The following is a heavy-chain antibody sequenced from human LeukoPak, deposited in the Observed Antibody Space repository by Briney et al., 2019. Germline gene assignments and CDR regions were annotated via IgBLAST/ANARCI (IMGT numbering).Heavy chain of an antibody. CDR1: GGSISSGTYY. D-gene: IGHD3-10*01. CDR3: ARYGGSGTYFFDY. CDR2: IYTSGST. V-gene: IGHV4-61*02. J-gene: IGHJ4*02. Sequence: PSETLSLTCTVSGGSISSGTYYWSWIRQPAGKGLEWIGRIYTSGSTNYNPSLKSRVTISLDRSKNQFSLKLSSVTAADTAVYYCARYGGSGTYFFDYWGRGTLVTVSS.